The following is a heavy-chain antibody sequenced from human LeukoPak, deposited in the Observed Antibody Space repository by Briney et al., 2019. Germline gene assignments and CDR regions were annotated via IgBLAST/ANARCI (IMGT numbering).Heavy chain of an antibody. Sequence: ASVKVSCKASGYTFTGYYMHWVRQAPGQGLEWMGWINPNSGGTNYAQKFQGRVTMTRGTSISTAYMELSRLRSDDTAVYYCARGMYSSGWYRFDYWGQGTLVTVSS. V-gene: IGHV1-2*02. CDR3: ARGMYSSGWYRFDY. CDR1: GYTFTGYY. J-gene: IGHJ4*02. D-gene: IGHD6-19*01. CDR2: INPNSGGT.